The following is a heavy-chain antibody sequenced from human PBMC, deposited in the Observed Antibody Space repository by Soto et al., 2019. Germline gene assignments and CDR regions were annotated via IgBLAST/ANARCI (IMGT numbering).Heavy chain of an antibody. CDR2: ISSSDTII. CDR3: ARDLGYYDSSGYFDY. CDR1: GFTFSDYY. D-gene: IGHD3-22*01. J-gene: IGHJ4*02. Sequence: PGGALRLSCAASGFTFSDYYMSWIRQAPGKGLEWVSYISSSDTIISYADSVKGRVTISRDNAKNSLYLQMNSLRAEDTAVYYCARDLGYYDSSGYFDYWGQGTLVTVS. V-gene: IGHV3-11*01.